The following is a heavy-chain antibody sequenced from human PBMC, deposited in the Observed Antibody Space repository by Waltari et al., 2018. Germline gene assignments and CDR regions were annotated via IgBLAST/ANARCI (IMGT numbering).Heavy chain of an antibody. J-gene: IGHJ4*02. CDR2: ISSSGPTI. CDR3: ARVWGVTTSDF. V-gene: IGHV3-48*03. CDR1: GFSLSDYG. Sequence: EVQLVESGGGLVQPGGSLRLSCAASGFSLSDYGMIWVRQAPGKGLEWLSFISSSGPTIHYADSVKGRFTVSRDNTKNSLSLQMNSLRAEDTAVYYCARVWGVTTSDFWGQGTLVTVSS. D-gene: IGHD4-17*01.